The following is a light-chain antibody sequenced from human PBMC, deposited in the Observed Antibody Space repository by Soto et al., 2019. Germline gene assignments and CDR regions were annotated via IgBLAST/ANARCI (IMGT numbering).Light chain of an antibody. Sequence: ETVLTQSPATLSLSPGERATLSCRASQSVHTYLAWYQQKAGQAPRLLIYDASNRATGIPARFSSSGSGTDFTLTISSLEPEDCAVYYCQQRSNWPPYTFGQGTKLEIK. CDR3: QQRSNWPPYT. CDR1: QSVHTY. CDR2: DAS. J-gene: IGKJ2*01. V-gene: IGKV3-11*01.